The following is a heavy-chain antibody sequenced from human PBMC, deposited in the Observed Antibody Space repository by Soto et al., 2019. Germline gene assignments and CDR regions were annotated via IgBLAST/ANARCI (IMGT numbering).Heavy chain of an antibody. CDR1: GGSISSYY. CDR3: ATTTLTYSYGDRIFDY. CDR2: IYYSGST. J-gene: IGHJ4*02. Sequence: SETLSFTCTVSGGSISSYYWSWIRQPPGKGLEWIGYIYYSGSTNYNPSLKSRVTISVDTSKNQFSLKLSSVTAADTAVYYCATTTLTYSYGDRIFDYWGQGTLVTVSS. D-gene: IGHD5-18*01. V-gene: IGHV4-59*08.